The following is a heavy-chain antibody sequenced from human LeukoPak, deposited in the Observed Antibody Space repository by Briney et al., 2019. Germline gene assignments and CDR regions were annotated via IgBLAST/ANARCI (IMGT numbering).Heavy chain of an antibody. V-gene: IGHV3-30*18. CDR1: GFTFSNFG. CDR2: ISYDGSDK. CDR3: AKDLEEYYHDSSGYVGYFQH. J-gene: IGHJ1*01. Sequence: GGSLRLSCAASGFTFSNFGMHWVRQAPGKGLEWVAVISYDGSDKYYADSVKGRFTISRDNSKNTLYLQMNSLRAEDTAVYYCAKDLEEYYHDSSGYVGYFQHWGQGTLVTVSS. D-gene: IGHD3-22*01.